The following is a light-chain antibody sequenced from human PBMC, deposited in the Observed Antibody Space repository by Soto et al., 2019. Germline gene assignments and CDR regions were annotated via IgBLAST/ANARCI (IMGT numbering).Light chain of an antibody. V-gene: IGKV3-11*01. CDR3: QQYNNWPRT. Sequence: EIVLTQSPATLSLSPGERATLSCRASQSVSSYLAWYQQKPGQAPRLLIYDASNRATGIPARFSGSGSGTDFTLTISSLQSEDFAVYYCQQYNNWPRTFGQGTKVDSK. CDR2: DAS. CDR1: QSVSSY. J-gene: IGKJ1*01.